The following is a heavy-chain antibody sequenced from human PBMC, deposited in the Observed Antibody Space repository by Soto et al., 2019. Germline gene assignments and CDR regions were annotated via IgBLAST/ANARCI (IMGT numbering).Heavy chain of an antibody. J-gene: IGHJ4*02. CDR3: ASSFTVPAAIGY. D-gene: IGHD2-2*02. CDR2: IYYSGST. CDR1: GGSISSGDYY. V-gene: IGHV4-30-4*01. Sequence: SETLSLTCTVSGGSISSGDYYWNWIRQPPGKGLEWIGHIYYSGSTFYNPSLKSRVTISVDTSKNRFSLKLSSVTAADTAVYYCASSFTVPAAIGYWGQGTLVTVSS.